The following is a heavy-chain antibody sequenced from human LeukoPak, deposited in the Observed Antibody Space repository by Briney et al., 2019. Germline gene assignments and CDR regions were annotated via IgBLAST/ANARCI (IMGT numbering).Heavy chain of an antibody. V-gene: IGHV3-48*03. CDR2: ISSSGSTI. Sequence: GGSLRLSCAASGFTFSSYEMNWVRQAPGKGLEWVSYISSSGSTIYYADSVKGRFTISRDNAKNSLYLQMSSLRVEDTAVYYCARDGSGSYSFSDYWGQGTLVTVSS. CDR1: GFTFSSYE. J-gene: IGHJ4*02. D-gene: IGHD3-10*01. CDR3: ARDGSGSYSFSDY.